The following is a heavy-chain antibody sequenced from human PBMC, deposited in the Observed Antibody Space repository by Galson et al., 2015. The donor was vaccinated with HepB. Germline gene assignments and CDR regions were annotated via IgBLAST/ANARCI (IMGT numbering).Heavy chain of an antibody. CDR2: TYYRSKWYN. Sequence: CAISGDSVSSNSAAWNWIRQSPSRGLEWLGRTYYRSKWYNDYAVSVKSRITINPDTSKNQFSLQLNSVTPEDTAVYYCARDTPRWGSLYYYYYGMDVWGQGTTVTVSS. D-gene: IGHD7-27*01. J-gene: IGHJ6*02. CDR3: ARDTPRWGSLYYYYYGMDV. CDR1: GDSVSSNSAA. V-gene: IGHV6-1*01.